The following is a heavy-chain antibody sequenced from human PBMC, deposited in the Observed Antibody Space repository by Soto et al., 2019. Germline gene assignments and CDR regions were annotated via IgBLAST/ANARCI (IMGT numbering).Heavy chain of an antibody. CDR3: ARDGRRFLEWLSYSDY. CDR2: ISGSGDST. J-gene: IGHJ4*02. CDR1: GFTFSSYA. D-gene: IGHD3-3*01. Sequence: HPGGSLRLSCAASGFTFSSYAMSWVRQAPGKGLESVSAISGSGDSTYYADSVKGRFTISRDNSKNTLYLQMNSLRAEDTAVYYCARDGRRFLEWLSYSDYWGQGT. V-gene: IGHV3-23*01.